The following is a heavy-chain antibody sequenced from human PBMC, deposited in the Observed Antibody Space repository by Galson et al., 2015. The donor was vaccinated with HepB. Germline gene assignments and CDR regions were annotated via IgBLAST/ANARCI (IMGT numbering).Heavy chain of an antibody. CDR2: IDPSDSYT. V-gene: IGHV5-10-1*01. D-gene: IGHD3-10*01. CDR3: ARGAGITMVRGVIIYYYYGMDV. Sequence: SGAEVKKPGESLRISCKGSGYSFTSYWISWVRQIPGKGLEWMGRIDPSDSYTNYSPSFQGHVTISADKSISTAYLQWSSLKASDTAMYYCARGAGITMVRGVIIYYYYGMDVWGQGTTVTVSS. J-gene: IGHJ6*02. CDR1: GYSFTSYW.